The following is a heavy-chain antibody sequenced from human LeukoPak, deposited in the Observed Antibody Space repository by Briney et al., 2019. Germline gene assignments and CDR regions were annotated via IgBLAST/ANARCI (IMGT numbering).Heavy chain of an antibody. CDR2: IKHDGSET. CDR3: ARGPGRVAVPATGSFDL. J-gene: IGHJ3*01. V-gene: IGHV3-7*03. Sequence: GGSLRLSCEASGFTFTSYWMSWVRQAPGKGLEWVANIKHDGSETYYVDSVKGRFTISRDDAKKSLYLQTNSLRADDTALYYCARGPGRVAVPATGSFDLWGQGTMVTVS. D-gene: IGHD3-9*01. CDR1: GFTFTSYW.